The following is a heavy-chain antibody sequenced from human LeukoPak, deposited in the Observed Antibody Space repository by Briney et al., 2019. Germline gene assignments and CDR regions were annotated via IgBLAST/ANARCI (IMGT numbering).Heavy chain of an antibody. V-gene: IGHV3-7*01. CDR3: FRDDGPGT. Sequence: GGSLSLSCAASGFTFSTYWMSWVRQAPGKGPEWVANIKEDRSEKYYVDSVKGRFTISRDNAKTSLHLQMDSLRAEDTAVYYCFRDDGPGTWGQGTLVTVSS. J-gene: IGHJ5*02. D-gene: IGHD3-10*01. CDR1: GFTFSTYW. CDR2: IKEDRSEK.